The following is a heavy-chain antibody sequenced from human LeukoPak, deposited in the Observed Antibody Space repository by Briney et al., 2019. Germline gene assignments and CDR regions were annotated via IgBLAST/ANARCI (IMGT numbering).Heavy chain of an antibody. J-gene: IGHJ4*02. CDR2: INHSGST. CDR3: AAAIYGDYSL. V-gene: IGHV4-34*09. CDR1: GGSFSGYY. Sequence: SETLSLTCAVYGGSFSGYYWSWIRQPPGKGLEWIGEINHSGSTYYNPSLKSRVTISVDTSKNQFSLKLSSVTAADTAVYYCAAAIYGDYSLWGQGTLVTVSS. D-gene: IGHD4-17*01.